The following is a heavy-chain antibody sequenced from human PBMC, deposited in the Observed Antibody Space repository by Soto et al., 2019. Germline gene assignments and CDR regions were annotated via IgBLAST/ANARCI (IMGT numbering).Heavy chain of an antibody. J-gene: IGHJ4*02. Sequence: QVQLVESGGGVVQPGRSLRLSCAASGFTFSNYAMHWVRQAPGKGLEWVAVISYDGSSKYYADSVKGRFTIARDNSKNTLYLQMNSLRDEDTAVYYCAREPAYYYDSSGYSVPFGYWGQGTLVTVSS. CDR1: GFTFSNYA. CDR3: AREPAYYYDSSGYSVPFGY. CDR2: ISYDGSSK. V-gene: IGHV3-30-3*01. D-gene: IGHD3-22*01.